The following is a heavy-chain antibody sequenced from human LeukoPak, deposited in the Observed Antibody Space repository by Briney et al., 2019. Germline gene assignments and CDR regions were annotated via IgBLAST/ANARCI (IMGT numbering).Heavy chain of an antibody. D-gene: IGHD2-15*01. Sequence: PSETLSLTCTVSGGSISSYYWSWIRQPAGKGLEWIGRIYTSGSTNYNPSLKSRVTMSVDTSKNQFSLKLSSVTAADTAVYYCARDSYIGYCSGGSCYPYYYYGMDVWGQGTTVTVSS. CDR2: IYTSGST. V-gene: IGHV4-4*07. CDR1: GGSISSYY. J-gene: IGHJ6*02. CDR3: ARDSYIGYCSGGSCYPYYYYGMDV.